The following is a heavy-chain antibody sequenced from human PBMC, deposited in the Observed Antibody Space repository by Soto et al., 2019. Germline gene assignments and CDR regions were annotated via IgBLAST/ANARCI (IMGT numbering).Heavy chain of an antibody. CDR1: GYTFTSYG. CDR3: ARERVAGTTGFDS. D-gene: IGHD6-19*01. V-gene: IGHV1-18*01. CDR2: ISGYNGNT. Sequence: QVQLVQSGAEVKKPGASVKVSCKASGYTFTSYGISGVRQAPGQGLERMGWISGYNGNTNYARKLQGRGTMTTDTSASPTYMELRSLRSDDTAVYYGARERVAGTTGFDSGGQGPLFTVSS. J-gene: IGHJ4*02.